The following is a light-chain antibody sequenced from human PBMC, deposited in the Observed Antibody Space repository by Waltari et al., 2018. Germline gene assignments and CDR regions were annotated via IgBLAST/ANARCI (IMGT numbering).Light chain of an antibody. CDR1: QSINSW. V-gene: IGKV1-5*03. Sequence: DIQMTQSPSSLSASVGDTVTITCRASQSINSWLDWYQQNPGKAPTLLIYKASSLQSGVPSRFSGSGSGTDFTLTISSLQPEDFATYHCLQYGRSPYNFGQGTKVEI. CDR3: LQYGRSPYN. CDR2: KAS. J-gene: IGKJ2*01.